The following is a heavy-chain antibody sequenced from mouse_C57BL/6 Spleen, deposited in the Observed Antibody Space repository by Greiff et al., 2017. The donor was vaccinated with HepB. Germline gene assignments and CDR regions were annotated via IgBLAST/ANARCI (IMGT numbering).Heavy chain of an antibody. Sequence: EVKLVESGGGLVQPGGSLKLSCAASGFTFSDYYMYWVRQTPEKRLEWVAYISNGGGSTYYPDTVKGRFTISRDNAKNTLYLQMSRLKSEDTAMYYCARHPIYYDYDAGYFDVWGTGTTVTVSS. CDR1: GFTFSDYY. D-gene: IGHD2-4*01. V-gene: IGHV5-12*01. CDR2: ISNGGGST. J-gene: IGHJ1*03. CDR3: ARHPIYYDYDAGYFDV.